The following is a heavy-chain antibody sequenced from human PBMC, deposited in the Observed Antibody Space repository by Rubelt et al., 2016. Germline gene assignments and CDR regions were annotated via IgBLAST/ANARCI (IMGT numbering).Heavy chain of an antibody. Sequence: EVQLVESGGGLVQPGGSLRLSCAASGFTFSSYSMSWVRQAPGKGLAWVSYITSSSSSIYYVDSVKGRFTISRDNAKNSLYLQMNSLSDEDTAVDYCTRLEVTARDYWGQGTLVTVSS. J-gene: IGHJ4*02. D-gene: IGHD2-21*02. CDR3: TRLEVTARDY. CDR2: ITSSSSSI. V-gene: IGHV3-48*02. CDR1: GFTFSSYS.